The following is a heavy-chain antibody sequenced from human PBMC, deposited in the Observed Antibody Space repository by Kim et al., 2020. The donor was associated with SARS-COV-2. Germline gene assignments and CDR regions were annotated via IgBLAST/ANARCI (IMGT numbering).Heavy chain of an antibody. V-gene: IGHV5-51*01. CDR3: ARDSVLAAAKGAFDI. Sequence: GESLKISCKGSGYRFTSYWIGWVRQMPGKGLEWMGIIYPGDSDIRYSPSFQGQVTISADKSISTAYLQWSSLKASDTAMYYCARDSVLAAAKGAFDIWGQGTMVTVSS. D-gene: IGHD2-15*01. CDR2: IYPGDSDI. J-gene: IGHJ3*02. CDR1: GYRFTSYW.